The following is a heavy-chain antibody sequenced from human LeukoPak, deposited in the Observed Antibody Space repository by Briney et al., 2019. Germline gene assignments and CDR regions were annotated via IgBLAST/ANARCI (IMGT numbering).Heavy chain of an antibody. CDR1: GFTFSNSA. Sequence: GGSLRFPCAASGFTFSNSALSWVGKAPGKGLEGVSAIRGSGGSTYYADSVKGRFTISRDISKNTLYLQMNSLGAEDTAVYYCAKTVWFGELLDYFDYWGQGTLVTVSS. CDR2: IRGSGGST. V-gene: IGHV3-23*01. D-gene: IGHD3-10*01. J-gene: IGHJ4*02. CDR3: AKTVWFGELLDYFDY.